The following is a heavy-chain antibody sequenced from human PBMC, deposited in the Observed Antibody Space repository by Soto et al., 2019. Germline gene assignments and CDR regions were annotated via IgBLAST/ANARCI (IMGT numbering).Heavy chain of an antibody. CDR2: ISYDGSNK. J-gene: IGHJ6*02. D-gene: IGHD1-26*01. V-gene: IGHV3-30*18. Sequence: GGSLRLSCAASGFTFSSYGMHWVRQAPGKGLEWVAVISYDGSNKYYADSVKGRFTISRDNSKNTLYLQMNSLRAEDTAVDYCAKDLLEGATIPYYYYYGMDVWGQGTTVTVSS. CDR1: GFTFSSYG. CDR3: AKDLLEGATIPYYYYYGMDV.